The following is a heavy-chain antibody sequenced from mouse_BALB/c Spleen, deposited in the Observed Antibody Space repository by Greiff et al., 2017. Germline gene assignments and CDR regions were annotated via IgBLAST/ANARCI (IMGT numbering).Heavy chain of an antibody. CDR2: ISDGGSYT. Sequence: EVKLVASGGGLVKPGGSLKLSCAASGFTFSDYYMYWVRQTPEKRLEWVATISDGGSYTYYPDSVKGRFTISRDNAKNNLYLQMSSLKSEDTAMYYCARGWTYWGQGTLVTVSA. J-gene: IGHJ3*01. CDR3: ARGWTY. V-gene: IGHV5-4*02. D-gene: IGHD2-3*01. CDR1: GFTFSDYY.